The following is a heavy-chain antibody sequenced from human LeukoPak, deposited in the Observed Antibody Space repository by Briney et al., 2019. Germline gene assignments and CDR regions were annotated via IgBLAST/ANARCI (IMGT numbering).Heavy chain of an antibody. Sequence: SETLSLTCAVYGGSFSGYYWSWIRQPPGKGLEWIGEINHSGSTNYNPSLKSRVTISVDASKNQFSLKLSSVTAADTAVYYCATWIAVAGKGGWFDPWGQGTLVTVSS. D-gene: IGHD6-19*01. V-gene: IGHV4-34*01. J-gene: IGHJ5*02. CDR2: INHSGST. CDR1: GGSFSGYY. CDR3: ATWIAVAGKGGWFDP.